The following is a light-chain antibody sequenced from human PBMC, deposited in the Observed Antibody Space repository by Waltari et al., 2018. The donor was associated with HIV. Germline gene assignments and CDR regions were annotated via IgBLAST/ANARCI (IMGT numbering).Light chain of an antibody. CDR3: ATWDNSLSIGV. CDR2: DTY. J-gene: IGLJ3*02. V-gene: IGLV1-51*01. Sequence: QSVLTQPPSVSAAPGQKVTISCSGSSSDIGSYSVSWYQQFPGTAPRRLIFDTYQRPAWIPDRCAASKSGTSATLDITGLQPGDEADYDCATWDNSLSIGVFGGGTKLTVL. CDR1: SSDIGSYS.